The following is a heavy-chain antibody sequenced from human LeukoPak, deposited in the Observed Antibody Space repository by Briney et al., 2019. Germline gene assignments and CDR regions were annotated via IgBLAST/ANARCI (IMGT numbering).Heavy chain of an antibody. J-gene: IGHJ4*02. CDR2: IIPIFGTA. V-gene: IGHV1-69*13. CDR1: GGTFSSYA. D-gene: IGHD3-10*01. CDR3: ARCSAITMVRGVTPEYYFDY. Sequence: SVKVSCKASGGTFSSYAISWVRQAPGQGLEWMGGIIPIFGTANYAQKFQGRVTITADESTSTAYMELSSLRSEDTAVYYCARCSAITMVRGVTPEYYFDYWGQGTLVTVSS.